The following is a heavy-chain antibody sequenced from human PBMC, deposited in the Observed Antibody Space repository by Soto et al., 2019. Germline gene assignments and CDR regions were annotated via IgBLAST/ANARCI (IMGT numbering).Heavy chain of an antibody. D-gene: IGHD1-20*01. V-gene: IGHV3-7*01. CDR3: ARGNWNYYYGFDV. CDR2: IKPDGSEQ. CDR1: EFTFDKYY. Sequence: SLRLSCAASEFTFDKYYMTWVRQAPGKGPEWVANIKPDGSEQYYVDSVKGRFTISRDNANNSLYLQMNSLRAEDTAVYFCARGNWNYYYGFDVWGQGTMVTSP. J-gene: IGHJ6*02.